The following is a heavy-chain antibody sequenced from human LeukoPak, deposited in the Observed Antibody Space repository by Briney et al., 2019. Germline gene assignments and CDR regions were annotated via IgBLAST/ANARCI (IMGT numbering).Heavy chain of an antibody. CDR1: GFTFSSYS. D-gene: IGHD4-23*01. J-gene: IGHJ6*02. Sequence: GGSLRLSCAASGFTFSSYSMNWVRQAPGKGLEWVSYISSSSKTIYYADSVKGRFTISRDNAKNSLYLQMNSLRDEDSAVYYCATDYAGNSLWYYYGLGVWGQGTTVTVSS. V-gene: IGHV3-48*02. CDR2: ISSSSKTI. CDR3: ATDYAGNSLWYYYGLGV.